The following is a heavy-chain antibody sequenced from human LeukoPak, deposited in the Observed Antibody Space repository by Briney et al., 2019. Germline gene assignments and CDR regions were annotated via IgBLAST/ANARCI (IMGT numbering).Heavy chain of an antibody. Sequence: GGSLILPCTASGFTFGDYAMSWVRQAPGKGLEWVGFIRSKAYGGTTEYAASVKGRFTISRDDSKSIAYLQMNSLKTEDTAVYYCTREADYYGSGSYPYYYFDYWGQGTLVTVSS. CDR3: TREADYYGSGSYPYYYFDY. D-gene: IGHD3-10*01. CDR1: GFTFGDYA. CDR2: IRSKAYGGTT. V-gene: IGHV3-49*04. J-gene: IGHJ4*02.